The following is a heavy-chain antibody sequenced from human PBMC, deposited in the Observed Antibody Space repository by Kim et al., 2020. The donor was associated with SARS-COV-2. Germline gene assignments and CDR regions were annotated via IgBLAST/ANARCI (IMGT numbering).Heavy chain of an antibody. CDR1: GGSISSYY. Sequence: SETLSLTCTVSGGSISSYYWSWIRQPPGKGLEWIGYIYYSGSTNYNPSLKSRVTISVDTSKNQFSLKLSSVTAADTAVYYCARAVGGSYLFDYWGQGTLV. CDR3: ARAVGGSYLFDY. D-gene: IGHD1-26*01. CDR2: IYYSGST. J-gene: IGHJ4*02. V-gene: IGHV4-59*01.